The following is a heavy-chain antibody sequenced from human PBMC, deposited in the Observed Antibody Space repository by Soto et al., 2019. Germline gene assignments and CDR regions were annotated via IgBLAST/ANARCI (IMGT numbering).Heavy chain of an antibody. CDR1: GYTFTSYG. CDR3: ARATYSSGWYRFDYFDY. J-gene: IGHJ4*02. CDR2: ISAYHGNT. V-gene: IGHV1-18*01. Sequence: QVQLVQSGAEVKKPGASVKVSCKASGYTFTSYGLTWVRQAPGQGLECMGWISAYHGNTNYAQKLQGRVTMTTDTATSTDYRELRSLRSDDTAVYYCARATYSSGWYRFDYFDYWGQGTLVTVS. D-gene: IGHD6-19*01.